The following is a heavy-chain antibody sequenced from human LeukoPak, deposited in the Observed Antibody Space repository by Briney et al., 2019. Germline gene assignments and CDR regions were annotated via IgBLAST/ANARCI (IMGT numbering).Heavy chain of an antibody. Sequence: GGSLRLSCAASGFTFSSYSMNWVRQAPGKGLEWVSSISSSSSYIYYADSVKGRFTISRDNAKNSLYLQMNSLRAEDTAVYYCAKGKAYNTDNWFDPWGQGTLVTVSS. V-gene: IGHV3-21*04. CDR3: AKGKAYNTDNWFDP. D-gene: IGHD5-18*01. J-gene: IGHJ5*02. CDR2: ISSSSSYI. CDR1: GFTFSSYS.